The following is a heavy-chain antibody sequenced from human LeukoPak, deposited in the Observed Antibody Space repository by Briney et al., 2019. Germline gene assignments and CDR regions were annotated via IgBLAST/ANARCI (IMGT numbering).Heavy chain of an antibody. CDR3: ARAVGSFDWLPLFDY. Sequence: SETLSLTCTVSGGSISSYYWSWIRQPPGKGLEWIGYIFYSGSTNYNPSLKSRVSISVDTSKNQFSLKLSSVTAADTAVYYCARAVGSFDWLPLFDYWGQGTLVTVSS. V-gene: IGHV4-59*01. CDR2: IFYSGST. J-gene: IGHJ4*02. D-gene: IGHD3-9*01. CDR1: GGSISSYY.